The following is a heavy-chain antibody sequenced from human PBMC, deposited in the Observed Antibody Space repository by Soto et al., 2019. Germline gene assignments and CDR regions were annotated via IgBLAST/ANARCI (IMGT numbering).Heavy chain of an antibody. J-gene: IGHJ6*02. CDR1: GLSLRTTGVG. V-gene: IGHV2-5*02. CDR3: VQSRCGGDCLEIYSCHAYNGLYV. CDR2: LYWDDDQ. D-gene: IGHD2-21*02. Sequence: QVTLKESGPTLLKPTQTLTLTCTVSGLSLRTTGVGVGWVRQPPGKALEGLALLYWDDDQRYSPSLRRRLTIAKDISEKQVVLTMTNMDTVDTATYYCVQSRCGGDCLEIYSCHAYNGLYVWGPGPTVTVSS.